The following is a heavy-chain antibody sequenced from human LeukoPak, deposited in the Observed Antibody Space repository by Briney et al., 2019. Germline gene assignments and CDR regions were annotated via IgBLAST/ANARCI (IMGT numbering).Heavy chain of an antibody. Sequence: PSETLSLTCAVSGYSINSGYYGGWIRQSPGKGLEWIGSIYHSGSTYYNPSLKSRGTMSVDASKKQFSLKLTSVTAADTAVYYCARHAIGGNSVFDYWGQGTLVTVSS. J-gene: IGHJ4*02. CDR2: IYHSGST. CDR1: GYSINSGYY. CDR3: ARHAIGGNSVFDY. V-gene: IGHV4-38-2*01. D-gene: IGHD4-23*01.